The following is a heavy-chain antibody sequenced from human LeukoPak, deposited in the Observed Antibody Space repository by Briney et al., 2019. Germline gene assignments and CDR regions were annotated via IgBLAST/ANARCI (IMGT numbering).Heavy chain of an antibody. V-gene: IGHV1-69*13. D-gene: IGHD6-13*01. CDR2: IIPIFGTA. CDR3: ARSRTGYSSSWYWFDP. Sequence: SVKVSCKASGGTFSSYAISWVRQAPGQGLEWMGGIIPIFGTANYAQKFQGRVTITADESTSTAYMELSSLRSEDMAVYYCARSRTGYSSSWYWFDPWGQGTLVTVSS. CDR1: GGTFSSYA. J-gene: IGHJ5*02.